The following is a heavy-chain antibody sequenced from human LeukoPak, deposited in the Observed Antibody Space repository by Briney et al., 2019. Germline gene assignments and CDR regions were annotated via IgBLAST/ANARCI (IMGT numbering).Heavy chain of an antibody. D-gene: IGHD3-3*01. Sequence: SQTLSLTCTVSGGSISSGSYFWRWIRQPAGKGLEWIGHIYTSGTTNYNPSLKSRVTLSADTSKNHFALKLSSVTAADTAVYYCARGITIFGVVIQNWFDRWGQGTLVTVSS. CDR3: ARGITIFGVVIQNWFDR. CDR1: GGSISSGSYF. V-gene: IGHV4-61*09. CDR2: IYTSGTT. J-gene: IGHJ5*02.